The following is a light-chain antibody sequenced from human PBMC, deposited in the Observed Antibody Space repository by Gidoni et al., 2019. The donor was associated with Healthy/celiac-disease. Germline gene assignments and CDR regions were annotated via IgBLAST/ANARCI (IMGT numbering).Light chain of an antibody. J-gene: IGKJ5*01. CDR2: DAS. CDR3: QQRSNWPPSIT. Sequence: EIVFTHSPATLSLSPGERATLSCRASQSVSSYLAWYQQKPGQAPRLLIYDASNRATGIPARFSGSGSGTDFTLTISSLEPEDFAVYYCQQRSNWPPSITFGQXTRLEIK. V-gene: IGKV3-11*01. CDR1: QSVSSY.